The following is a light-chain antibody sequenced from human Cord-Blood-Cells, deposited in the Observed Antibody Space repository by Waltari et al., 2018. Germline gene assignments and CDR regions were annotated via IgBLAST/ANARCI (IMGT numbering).Light chain of an antibody. CDR2: EGS. V-gene: IGLV2-23*01. Sequence: QSALTQPASVSGSPGQSITISCTGTSSDVGRYNLVSWYQQHPGKAPKLMIYEGSKRPSGYSNRFSDSKSGNTASLTSSGLQAEDEADYYCCSYAGSSTWVFGGGTKLTFL. J-gene: IGLJ3*02. CDR1: SSDVGRYNL. CDR3: CSYAGSSTWV.